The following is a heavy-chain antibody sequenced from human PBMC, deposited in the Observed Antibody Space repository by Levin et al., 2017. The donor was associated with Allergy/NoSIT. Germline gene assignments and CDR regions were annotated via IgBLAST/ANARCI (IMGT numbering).Heavy chain of an antibody. CDR3: ARFALTGGVNAIPDY. CDR1: GFTFSTYS. D-gene: IGHD2-21*01. CDR2: ISSSSSTI. J-gene: IGHJ4*02. Sequence: GGSLRLSCAASGFTFSTYSMNWVRQAPGKGLEWVSYISSSSSTIYYADSVKGRFTISRDNAKHSLYLQMNSLRAEDTAVYYCARFALTGGVNAIPDYWGQGTLVTVSS. V-gene: IGHV3-48*01.